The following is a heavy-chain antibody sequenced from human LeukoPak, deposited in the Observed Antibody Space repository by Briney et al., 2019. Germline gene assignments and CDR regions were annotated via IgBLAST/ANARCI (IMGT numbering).Heavy chain of an antibody. D-gene: IGHD2-2*01. CDR2: IGAYNGNT. V-gene: IGHV1-18*01. Sequence: ASVKVSCKASGYTFTSYGSSWVRQAPEQGLEWMGWIGAYNGNTNYAQKLQGRVTMTTDTSTSTAYMELRSLRSDDTAVYYCARYSTRYCSSTSCWYYYYMDVWGKGTTVTVSS. CDR3: ARYSTRYCSSTSCWYYYYMDV. J-gene: IGHJ6*03. CDR1: GYTFTSYG.